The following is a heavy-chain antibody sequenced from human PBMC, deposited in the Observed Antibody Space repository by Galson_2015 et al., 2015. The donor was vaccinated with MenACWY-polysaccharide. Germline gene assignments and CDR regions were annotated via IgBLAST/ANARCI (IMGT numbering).Heavy chain of an antibody. CDR3: ARAPRRDSRFGWFDY. Sequence: QVQLQESGPGLVKPSQTLSLTCAVSGDSINSGDYFWNWFRQPPGKGLEWIGYVSYNGGSNDNPSLRSRLAMSLDTSNHHFSLNLRSVTAADTAVYYCARAPRRDSRFGWFDYWGQGILVTVSS. V-gene: IGHV4-30-4*01. J-gene: IGHJ4*02. CDR2: VSYNGGS. D-gene: IGHD6-13*01. CDR1: GDSINSGDYF.